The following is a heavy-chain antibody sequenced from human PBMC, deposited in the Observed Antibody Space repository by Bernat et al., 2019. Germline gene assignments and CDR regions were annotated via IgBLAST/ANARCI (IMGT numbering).Heavy chain of an antibody. V-gene: IGHV4-34*01. CDR2: INHSGST. J-gene: IGHJ4*02. CDR1: GGSFSGYY. D-gene: IGHD4-17*01. CDR3: ARTTGTTGGCNY. Sequence: QVQLQQRGAGLLKPSETLSLTCAVYGGSFSGYYWSWIRQPPGKGLVWIGEINHSGSTNYNPSLKSRVTISVDTSKNQFSLKLSSVTAADTAVYYCARTTGTTGGCNYWGQGTLVTVSS.